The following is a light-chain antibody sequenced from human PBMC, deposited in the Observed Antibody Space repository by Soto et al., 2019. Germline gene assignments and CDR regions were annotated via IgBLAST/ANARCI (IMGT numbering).Light chain of an antibody. Sequence: DIQMTQSPSSLSASVGDRVTITCRASRGIGNYLAWYQQKPGKVPSLLIYAASTLQSGVSSRFSGSISGTDFTLTISSLQPGDVATYYCQKYDDAPLSFGGGTKVDIK. CDR1: RGIGNY. CDR3: QKYDDAPLS. J-gene: IGKJ4*01. V-gene: IGKV1-27*01. CDR2: AAS.